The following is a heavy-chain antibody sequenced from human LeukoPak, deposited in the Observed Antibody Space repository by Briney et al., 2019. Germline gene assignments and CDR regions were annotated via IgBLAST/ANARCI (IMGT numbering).Heavy chain of an antibody. D-gene: IGHD6-13*01. CDR1: GVSISSSRYY. J-gene: IGHJ4*02. Sequence: SETLSLTCTVSGVSISSSRYYWGWIRQPPGKGLEWVGHIYYSGSTYYNPSLRSRVTISVDTSKNQCSLKLSPVTAADTAVYYCTRHLFSGSSGWYSDYWGQGTLVTVSS. V-gene: IGHV4-39*01. CDR2: IYYSGST. CDR3: TRHLFSGSSGWYSDY.